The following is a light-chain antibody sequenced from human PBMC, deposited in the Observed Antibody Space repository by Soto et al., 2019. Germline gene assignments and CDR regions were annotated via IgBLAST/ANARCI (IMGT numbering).Light chain of an antibody. J-gene: IGLJ2*01. CDR2: EVS. V-gene: IGLV2-14*01. Sequence: QSALTQPASVSGSPGQSITISCTGTSSDVGGYNYVSWYQQHPGKAPKHMIYEVSNRPSGVSKRFSGSKSGHTASLTISGLQAEDEADYYCSSYTSSSTVVFGGGTKLTVL. CDR3: SSYTSSSTVV. CDR1: SSDVGGYNY.